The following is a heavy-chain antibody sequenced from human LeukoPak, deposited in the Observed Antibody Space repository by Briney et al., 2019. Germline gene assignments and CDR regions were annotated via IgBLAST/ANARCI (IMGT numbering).Heavy chain of an antibody. J-gene: IGHJ6*03. CDR1: GYSFTSYW. Sequence: GESLKISCKGSGYSFTSYWIGWVRQMPGKGLEWMGIIYPGDSDTRYSPSFQGQVTISADKSISTAYLQWSSLKASDTAMYYCARHFFGSGSKPPPYYYYMDVWGKGTTVTISS. D-gene: IGHD3-10*01. CDR3: ARHFFGSGSKPPPYYYYMDV. CDR2: IYPGDSDT. V-gene: IGHV5-51*01.